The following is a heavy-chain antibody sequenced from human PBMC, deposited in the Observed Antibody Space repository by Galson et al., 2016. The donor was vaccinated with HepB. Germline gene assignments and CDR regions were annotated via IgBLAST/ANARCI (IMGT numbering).Heavy chain of an antibody. CDR2: IIPIFATA. CDR1: GGTFSSYG. V-gene: IGHV1-69*13. J-gene: IGHJ4*02. CDR3: ARVGAPIAGPYYFDY. Sequence: SVKVSCKASGGTFSSYGISWVRQAPGQGLEWMGGIIPIFATANYPQKFQGRVSITADESSSTAYMELSSLRSEDTAVYYCARVGAPIAGPYYFDYWGQGTLVTVSS. D-gene: IGHD2-15*01.